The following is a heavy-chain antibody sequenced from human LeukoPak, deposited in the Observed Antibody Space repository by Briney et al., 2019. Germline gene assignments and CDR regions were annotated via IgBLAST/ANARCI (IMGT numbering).Heavy chain of an antibody. CDR1: GFSFSTYA. CDR3: AKGQRSCGGGRCDLFDS. D-gene: IGHD2-15*01. V-gene: IGHV3-23*01. J-gene: IGHJ4*02. CDR2: ISDSGGFT. Sequence: GGSLRLSCAASGFSFSTYAMSRVRQSPGKGLEWLSVISDSGGFTVYADSVKGRFTISRDNSRNTLYLQLGSLRAEDTAVYYCAKGQRSCGGGRCDLFDSWGQGTLVTVSS.